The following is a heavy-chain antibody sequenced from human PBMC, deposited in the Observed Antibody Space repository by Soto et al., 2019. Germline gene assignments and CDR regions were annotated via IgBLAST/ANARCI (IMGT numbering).Heavy chain of an antibody. Sequence: SETLSLTCAVYGGSFSGYYWSWIRQPPGKGLEWIGEINHSGSTNYNPSLKSRVTISVDTSKNQFSLKLSSVTAADTAVYYCARAANIVVVPAAISNWFDPWGQGTLVTVSS. CDR2: INHSGST. J-gene: IGHJ5*02. CDR1: GGSFSGYY. CDR3: ARAANIVVVPAAISNWFDP. D-gene: IGHD2-2*01. V-gene: IGHV4-34*01.